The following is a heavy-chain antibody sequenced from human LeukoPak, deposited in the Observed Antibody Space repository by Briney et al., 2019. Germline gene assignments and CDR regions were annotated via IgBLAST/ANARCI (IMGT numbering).Heavy chain of an antibody. V-gene: IGHV4-39*07. Sequence: SETLSLTCTVSGGSISSRPYYWGWVRQPPGKGLEWIVTISYSGTTSYNPSLKSRVTISVDTSKNQFSLKLSSVTAADTAVYYCARRGQGYCSSTSCYGPIFCFDYWGQGTLVTVSS. J-gene: IGHJ4*02. CDR1: GGSISSRPYY. CDR3: ARRGQGYCSSTSCYGPIFCFDY. D-gene: IGHD2-2*01. CDR2: ISYSGTT.